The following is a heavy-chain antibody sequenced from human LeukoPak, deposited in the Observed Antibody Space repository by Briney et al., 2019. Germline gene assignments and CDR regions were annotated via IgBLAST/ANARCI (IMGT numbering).Heavy chain of an antibody. CDR1: GGSISSYY. J-gene: IGHJ6*03. Sequence: SETLSLTCTVSGGSISSYYWSWIRQPPGKGLEWIGYIYYSGSTNYNPSLKSRVTISVDTSKNQFSLKLSSVTAADTAVYYCARDFYDILTGYPRLYYMDVWGKGTTVTVSS. CDR2: IYYSGST. D-gene: IGHD3-9*01. CDR3: ARDFYDILTGYPRLYYMDV. V-gene: IGHV4-59*12.